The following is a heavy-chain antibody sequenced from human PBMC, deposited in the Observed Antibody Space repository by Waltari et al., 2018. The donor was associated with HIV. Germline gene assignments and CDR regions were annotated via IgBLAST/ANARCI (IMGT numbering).Heavy chain of an antibody. J-gene: IGHJ4*02. CDR1: GFTFSSYA. D-gene: IGHD3-16*01. V-gene: IGHV3-30-3*01. CDR3: ARCGATYDYVWFIQV. Sequence: QVQLVESGGGVVQPGRSLRLSCAASGFTFSSYAMHWVRQAPGKGLEWVEIISYDGSNKYYADSVKGRFTISRDNSKNTLYLQMNTLRAEDTAVYYCARCGATYDYVWFIQVWGQGTLVTVSS. CDR2: ISYDGSNK.